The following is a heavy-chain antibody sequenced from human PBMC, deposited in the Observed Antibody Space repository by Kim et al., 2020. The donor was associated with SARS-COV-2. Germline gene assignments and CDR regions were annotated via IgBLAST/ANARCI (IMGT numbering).Heavy chain of an antibody. CDR3: ARQDSSGVYFDS. V-gene: IGHV5-51*01. Sequence: KYSPSIQGQVTISADKSIATASLQWSSLEASDTAMYYCARQDSSGVYFDSWGQGTLVTVSS. J-gene: IGHJ4*02. D-gene: IGHD6-19*01.